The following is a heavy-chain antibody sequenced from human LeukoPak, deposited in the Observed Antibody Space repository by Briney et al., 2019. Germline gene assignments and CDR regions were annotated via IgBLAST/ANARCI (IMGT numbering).Heavy chain of an antibody. D-gene: IGHD2-15*01. CDR3: AGGRGANRYCSGGSCYSGWHNWFDP. Sequence: SETLSLTCAVCGGSFSGYYWSWIRQPPGKGLEWIGEINHSGSTNYNPSLKSRVTISVDTSKNQFSLKLSSVTAADTAVYYCAGGRGANRYCSGGSCYSGWHNWFDPWGQGTLVTVSS. V-gene: IGHV4-34*01. CDR2: INHSGST. J-gene: IGHJ5*02. CDR1: GGSFSGYY.